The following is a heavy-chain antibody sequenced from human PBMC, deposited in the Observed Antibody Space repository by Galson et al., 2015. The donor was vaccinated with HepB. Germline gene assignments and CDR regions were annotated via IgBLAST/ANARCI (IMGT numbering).Heavy chain of an antibody. Sequence: LRLSCAASGFTFSSYAMHWVRQAPGKGLEWVAVISYDGSNKYYADFVKGRFTISRDNSKNTLYLQMNSLRAEDTAVYYCARGPLAVAGSRRLQPLYYFDCWGQGTLVTVSS. D-gene: IGHD6-19*01. V-gene: IGHV3-30-3*01. CDR2: ISYDGSNK. J-gene: IGHJ4*02. CDR1: GFTFSSYA. CDR3: ARGPLAVAGSRRLQPLYYFDC.